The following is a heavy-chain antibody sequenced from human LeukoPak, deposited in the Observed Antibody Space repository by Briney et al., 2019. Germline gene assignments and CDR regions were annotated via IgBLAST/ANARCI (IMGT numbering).Heavy chain of an antibody. CDR3: AKDTGYVPDAFDI. D-gene: IGHD5-12*01. Sequence: GGSLRLSCAASGFIFSGYNMNWVRQAPGKGLEWVSSISSSSSYTYYADSVKGRFAISRDNSKNTLYLQMNSLRAEDTAIYYCAKDTGYVPDAFDIWGQGTMVTVSS. CDR1: GFIFSGYN. J-gene: IGHJ3*02. V-gene: IGHV3-21*04. CDR2: ISSSSSYT.